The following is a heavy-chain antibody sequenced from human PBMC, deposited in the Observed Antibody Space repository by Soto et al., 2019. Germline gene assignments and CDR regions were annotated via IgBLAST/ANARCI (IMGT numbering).Heavy chain of an antibody. J-gene: IGHJ5*01. Sequence: SETLSLTCSVSGDAISNLDYFWAWIRQPPGQALEYIGYIYKSATTYYNPSFESRVAISVDTSKSQFSLNVTSVTAADTAVYFCARGRYCLTGRCFPNWFDSWGQGALVTVSS. V-gene: IGHV4-30-4*01. CDR1: GDAISNLDYF. D-gene: IGHD7-27*01. CDR2: IYKSATT. CDR3: ARGRYCLTGRCFPNWFDS.